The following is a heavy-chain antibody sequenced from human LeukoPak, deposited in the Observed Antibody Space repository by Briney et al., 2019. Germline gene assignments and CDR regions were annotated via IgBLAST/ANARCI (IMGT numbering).Heavy chain of an antibody. V-gene: IGHV3-53*01. J-gene: IGHJ4*02. CDR3: ARDYFDDSSGYYCFDY. Sequence: GGSLRLSSAASGFTVCSNYMSWVRQAPGKGLEWVSVIYSGVSTYYADSVKGRFTISRDTSKNTLYLQMDSLRAEDTAVYYCARDYFDDSSGYYCFDYWGQGTLVTVSS. CDR2: IYSGVST. D-gene: IGHD3-22*01. CDR1: GFTVCSNY.